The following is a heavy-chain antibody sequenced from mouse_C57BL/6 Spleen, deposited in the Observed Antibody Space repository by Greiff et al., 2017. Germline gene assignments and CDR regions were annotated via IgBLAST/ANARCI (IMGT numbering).Heavy chain of an antibody. V-gene: IGHV1-50*01. J-gene: IGHJ4*01. CDR2: IDPSDSYT. CDR1: GYTFNSYW. Sequence: VQLQQPGAELVKPGASVKLSCKASGYTFNSYWMQWVKQRPGQGLEWIGEIDPSDSYTNYNQKFKGKATLTVDTSSSTAYMQLSSLTSEDSAVYYCARPSTVVAKDYAMDYWGQGTSVTVSS. D-gene: IGHD1-1*01. CDR3: ARPSTVVAKDYAMDY.